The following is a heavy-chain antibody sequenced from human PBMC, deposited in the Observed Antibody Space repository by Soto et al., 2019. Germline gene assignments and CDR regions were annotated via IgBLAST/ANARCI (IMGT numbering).Heavy chain of an antibody. CDR2: VYDSGRT. V-gene: IGHV4-59*01. CDR3: ARHLWGGSGSPNWFDP. D-gene: IGHD3-10*01. CDR1: GGSIRSYY. Sequence: PSETLSLTCTVSGGSIRSYYWSWIRQPPGKGLEWIGYVYDSGRTNYNYKPSLKSRVTISVDTSKNQFSLNLRSVTAADTAMYYCARHLWGGSGSPNWFDPWGQGTLVTVSS. J-gene: IGHJ5*02.